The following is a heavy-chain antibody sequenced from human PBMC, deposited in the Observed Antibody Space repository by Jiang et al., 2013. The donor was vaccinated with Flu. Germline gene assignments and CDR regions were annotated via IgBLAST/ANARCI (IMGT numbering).Heavy chain of an antibody. CDR1: GFTFSGYA. CDR2: IRDGGQRT. D-gene: IGHD3/OR15-3a*01. J-gene: IGHJ4*02. CDR3: ARRPRPDWGLIRAPFDY. Sequence: QLLESGGGLVQPGGSLTVSCAASGFTFSGYAMYWVRQPPGKGLEWVSAIRDGGQRTNYADSVKGRFTISRDNSMNTLYLQMNSLRADDTAVYYCARRPRPDWGLIRAPFDYWGQGILVTVSS. V-gene: IGHV3-23*01.